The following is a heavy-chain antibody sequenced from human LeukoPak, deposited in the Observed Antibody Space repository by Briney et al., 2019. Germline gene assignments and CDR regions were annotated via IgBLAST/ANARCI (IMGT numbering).Heavy chain of an antibody. Sequence: SETLSLTCTVSGGSISNYYWTWIRQPPGNGLEWIVFIYNTRSTNYNPSLKSRATISMDTSKNQFSLKLNSVTAADTAVYYCARQIAWGVGRFDYWGQGTLATVSA. CDR2: IYNTRST. CDR1: GGSISNYY. J-gene: IGHJ4*02. CDR3: ARQIAWGVGRFDY. V-gene: IGHV4-59*08. D-gene: IGHD3-10*01.